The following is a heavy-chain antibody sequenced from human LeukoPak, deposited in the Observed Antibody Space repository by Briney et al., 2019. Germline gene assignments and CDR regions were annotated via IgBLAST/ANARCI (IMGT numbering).Heavy chain of an antibody. J-gene: IGHJ3*02. Sequence: GGSLRLSCVASGFSFSTYAMTWVRQAPGKGLEWVSSISSSSSYIYYADSVKGRFTISRDNAKNSLYLQMNSLRAEDTAVYYCARSTTDLDAFDIWGQGTMVTVSS. CDR1: GFSFSTYA. D-gene: IGHD4-17*01. CDR2: ISSSSSYI. V-gene: IGHV3-21*01. CDR3: ARSTTDLDAFDI.